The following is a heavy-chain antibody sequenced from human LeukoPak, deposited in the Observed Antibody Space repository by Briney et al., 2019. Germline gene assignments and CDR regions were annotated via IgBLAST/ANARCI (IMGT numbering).Heavy chain of an antibody. V-gene: IGHV4-59*01. J-gene: IGHJ5*02. CDR3: ARKAPSTVTPDNWFDP. CDR2: IYYSGST. D-gene: IGHD4-11*01. CDR1: GGSISSYY. Sequence: SETLSLTCTVSGGSISSYYWSWIRQPPGKGLEWIGYIYYSGSTNYNPSLKSRVTISVDTSENQFSLKLSSVTAADTAVYYCARKAPSTVTPDNWFDPWGQGTLVTVSS.